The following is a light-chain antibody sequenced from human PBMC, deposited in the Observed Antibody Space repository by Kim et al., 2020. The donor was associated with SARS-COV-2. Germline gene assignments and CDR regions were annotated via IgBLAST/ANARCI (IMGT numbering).Light chain of an antibody. CDR1: QSGSSN. J-gene: IGKJ2*01. CDR2: GAF. CDR3: HQYYDRPT. Sequence: EIVMTQSPATLSVSQGERATLSCRASQSGSSNLAWYQQKPGQAPRLIIYGAFIRATGIPARFSGSGSGTAFTLTISSLQSEDFAVYYCHQYYDRPTFGQGTKVDIK. V-gene: IGKV3D-15*01.